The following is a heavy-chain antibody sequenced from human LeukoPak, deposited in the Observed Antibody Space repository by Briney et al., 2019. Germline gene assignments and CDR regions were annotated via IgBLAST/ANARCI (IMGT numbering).Heavy chain of an antibody. D-gene: IGHD4-23*01. V-gene: IGHV3-49*04. CDR3: TRDRAYGGNPFYWEYWFDP. J-gene: IGHJ5*02. Sequence: GGSLRLSCAASGFTLSSYAMSWVRQAPGKGLEWVGFIRSKAYGGTTEYAASVKGRFTISRDDSKSIAYLQMNSLKTEDTAVYYCTRDRAYGGNPFYWEYWFDPWGQGTLVTVSS. CDR2: IRSKAYGGTT. CDR1: GFTLSSYA.